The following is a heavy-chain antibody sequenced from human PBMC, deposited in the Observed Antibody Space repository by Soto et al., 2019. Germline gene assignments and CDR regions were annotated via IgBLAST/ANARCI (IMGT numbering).Heavy chain of an antibody. J-gene: IGHJ5*02. Sequence: EVQLLESGGGLLQPGGSLRLSCAASGFTFSSYAMNRLRQAPGKRLEWISAISGSGDSTHYADSAQARFTISRDNSKNPLYLQVSSLGAEDRAFYYCAKERGDDEFWSGSWGWFDPWGQGTLVTVSS. V-gene: IGHV3-23*01. CDR2: ISGSGDST. CDR3: AKERGDDEFWSGSWGWFDP. D-gene: IGHD3-3*01. CDR1: GFTFSSYA.